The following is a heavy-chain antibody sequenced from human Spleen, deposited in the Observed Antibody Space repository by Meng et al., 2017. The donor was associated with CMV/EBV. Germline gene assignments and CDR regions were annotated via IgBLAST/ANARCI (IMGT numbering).Heavy chain of an antibody. CDR1: GFAFRGSV. Sequence: GESLKISCAASGFAFRGSVMHWVRQASGKGLEWISRVRSRTASHATEYAASVRDRFIISRDDSMNTAFLQMNSLKTEDTAVYYCARVGGYCSNDTCYRTWLRGFDYWGQGTQVTVSS. CDR3: ARVGGYCSNDTCYRTWLRGFDY. D-gene: IGHD2-2*01. CDR2: VRSRTASHAT. J-gene: IGHJ4*02. V-gene: IGHV3-73*01.